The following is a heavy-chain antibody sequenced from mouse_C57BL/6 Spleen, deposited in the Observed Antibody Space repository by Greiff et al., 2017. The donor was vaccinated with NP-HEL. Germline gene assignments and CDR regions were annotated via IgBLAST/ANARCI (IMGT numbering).Heavy chain of an antibody. V-gene: IGHV1-39*01. CDR3: ARSGTYDYGAWFAY. D-gene: IGHD2-4*01. Sequence: VPLQQSGPELVKPGASVKISCKASGYSFTDYNMNWVKQSNGKSLEWIGVLNPNYGTTSYNQKFKGKATLTVDQSSSTAYMQLNSLTSEDSAVYYCARSGTYDYGAWFAYWGQGTLVTVSA. CDR2: LNPNYGTT. CDR1: GYSFTDYN. J-gene: IGHJ3*01.